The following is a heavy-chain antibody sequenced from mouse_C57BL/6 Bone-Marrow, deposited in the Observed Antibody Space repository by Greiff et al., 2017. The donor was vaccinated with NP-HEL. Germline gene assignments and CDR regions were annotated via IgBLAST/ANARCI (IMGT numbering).Heavy chain of an antibody. CDR1: GFTFSNYW. V-gene: IGHV6-3*01. CDR3: TSGSSLSFDY. J-gene: IGHJ2*01. Sequence: EVHLVESGGGLVQPGGSMKLSCVASGFTFSNYWMNWVRQSPEKGLEWVAQIRLKSDNYATHYAESVKGRFTISRDDSKSSVYLQMNNLRAEDTGIYYCTSGSSLSFDYWGQGTTLTVSS. D-gene: IGHD1-1*01. CDR2: IRLKSDNYAT.